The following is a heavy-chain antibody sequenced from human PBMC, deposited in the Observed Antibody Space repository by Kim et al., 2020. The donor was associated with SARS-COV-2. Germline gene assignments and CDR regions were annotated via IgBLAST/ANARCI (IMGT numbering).Heavy chain of an antibody. D-gene: IGHD6-19*01. J-gene: IGHJ6*02. CDR1: GYSFTSYW. V-gene: IGHV5-51*01. CDR3: ARLLGDSSGWYFNYYYYYGMDV. Sequence: GESLKISCKGSGYSFTSYWIGWVRQMPGKGLEWMGIIYPGDSDTRYSPSFQGQVTISADKSISTAYLQWSSLKASDTAMYYCARLLGDSSGWYFNYYYYYGMDVWGQGTTVTVSS. CDR2: IYPGDSDT.